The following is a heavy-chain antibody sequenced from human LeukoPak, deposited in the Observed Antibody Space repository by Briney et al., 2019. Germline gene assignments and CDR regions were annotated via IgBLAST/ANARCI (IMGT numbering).Heavy chain of an antibody. Sequence: PGGSLRLSCAASGFTFSSYAMHWVRQAPGKGLEWVAVISYDGSNKYYADSAKGRFTISRDNAKNTLYLQMNSLRAEDTAVYYCTRDDDPYDILTGYYSSPLDYWGQGTLVTVSS. D-gene: IGHD3-9*01. CDR2: ISYDGSNK. J-gene: IGHJ4*02. CDR3: TRDDDPYDILTGYYSSPLDY. CDR1: GFTFSSYA. V-gene: IGHV3-30*04.